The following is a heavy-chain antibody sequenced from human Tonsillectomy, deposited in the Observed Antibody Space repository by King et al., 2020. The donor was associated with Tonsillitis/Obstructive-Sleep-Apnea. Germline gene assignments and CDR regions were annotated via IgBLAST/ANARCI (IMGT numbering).Heavy chain of an antibody. V-gene: IGHV5-10-1*01. CDR1: GYSFTNYW. CDR2: IDPSDSYT. Sequence: QLVQSGAEVKKPGESLRISCKGSGYSFTNYWISWVRQMPGKGLEWMGRIDPSDSYTTYSPSFQGHVTMSADNSISTAYLQWSSLKASDTAMYYCARHLFNYDFWCDYWGQGTLVTVSS. CDR3: ARHLFNYDFWCDY. J-gene: IGHJ4*02. D-gene: IGHD3-3*01.